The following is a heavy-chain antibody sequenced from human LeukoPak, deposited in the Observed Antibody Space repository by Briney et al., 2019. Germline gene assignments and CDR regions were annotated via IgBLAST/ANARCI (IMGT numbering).Heavy chain of an antibody. CDR1: GFTFSSYW. CDR3: LLGYYYYMDV. V-gene: IGHV3-74*01. CDR2: INSDGSST. J-gene: IGHJ6*03. Sequence: GGSLRLSCAASGFTFSSYWMHWVRQAPGKGLVWVSRINSDGSSTSYADSVKGRFTISRDNAKNTLYLQMNSLRAEDTAGYYCLLGYYYYMDVWGKGTTVTVSS.